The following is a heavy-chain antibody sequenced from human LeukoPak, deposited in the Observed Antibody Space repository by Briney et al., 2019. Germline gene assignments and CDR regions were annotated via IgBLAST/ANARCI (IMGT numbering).Heavy chain of an antibody. V-gene: IGHV3-23*01. D-gene: IGHD2-2*01. J-gene: IGHJ6*04. CDR2: ISGSGGST. CDR1: GFTFSSYA. Sequence: AGGSLRLSCAASGFTFSSYAMSWVRQAPGKGLEWVSAISGSGGSTYYADSVKGRFTISRDNSKNTLYLQMNSLRAEDTAVYYCVVYCSSTSCHSSLYGMDVWGKGTTVTVSS. CDR3: VVYCSSTSCHSSLYGMDV.